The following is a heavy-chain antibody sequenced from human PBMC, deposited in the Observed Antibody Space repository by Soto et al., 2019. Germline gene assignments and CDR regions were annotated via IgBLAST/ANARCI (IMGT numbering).Heavy chain of an antibody. J-gene: IGHJ4*02. D-gene: IGHD2-15*01. V-gene: IGHV4-59*08. CDR3: TRHDVFCSGGACYGPHFDQ. Sequence: PSETLSLTCTVSGGSISNNYWTWIRQPPGKGLQWIGYIHYSGTTNYNPSLKSRVTISVDTSKNQFSLKLSSVTAADTAVYYCTRHDVFCSGGACYGPHFDQWGQGTLVTVSS. CDR2: IHYSGTT. CDR1: GGSISNNY.